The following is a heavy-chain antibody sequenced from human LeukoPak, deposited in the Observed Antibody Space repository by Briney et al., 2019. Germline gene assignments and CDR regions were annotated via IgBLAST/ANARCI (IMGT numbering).Heavy chain of an antibody. J-gene: IGHJ4*02. D-gene: IGHD2-15*01. V-gene: IGHV3-23*01. CDR3: AKAPLGRCTGVICYYFDY. CDR1: GFTFSTFA. CDR2: IFPSGGEI. Sequence: PGGSLRLSCEASGFTFSTFAMIWVRQPPGKGLEWVSSIFPSGGEIHYADSVRGRFTISRDNSKNTLYLQMNSLRAEDAAVYYCAKAPLGRCTGVICYYFDYWGQGTLVTVSS.